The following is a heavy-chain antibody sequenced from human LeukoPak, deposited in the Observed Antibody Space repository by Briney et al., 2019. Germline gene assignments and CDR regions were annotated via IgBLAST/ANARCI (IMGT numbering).Heavy chain of an antibody. D-gene: IGHD2-2*01. CDR3: AKATIIVVPAASFDY. CDR1: GFTFINYA. Sequence: GGSLRLSCAASGFTFINYAMSWVRQAPGKGLEWVSVISGSGGSTYYADSVKGRFTISRDNSKNTLYLQMNSLRADDTAIYHRAKATIIVVPAASFDYWGQGTLVTVSS. V-gene: IGHV3-23*01. J-gene: IGHJ4*02. CDR2: ISGSGGST.